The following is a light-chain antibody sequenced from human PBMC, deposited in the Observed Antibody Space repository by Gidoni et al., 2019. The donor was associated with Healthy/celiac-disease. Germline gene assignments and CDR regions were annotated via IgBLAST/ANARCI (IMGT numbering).Light chain of an antibody. Sequence: QSALTQPASVSGSPGQSLTISCTGTSSDVGGYNYVSWYQQHPGKAPKLMIYDVSNRPSGVSNRFSGSKSGNTASLTISGLQAEDEADYYCSSYTSSSTPYVFGGGTKLTVL. CDR1: SSDVGGYNY. CDR2: DVS. V-gene: IGLV2-14*01. CDR3: SSYTSSSTPYV. J-gene: IGLJ2*01.